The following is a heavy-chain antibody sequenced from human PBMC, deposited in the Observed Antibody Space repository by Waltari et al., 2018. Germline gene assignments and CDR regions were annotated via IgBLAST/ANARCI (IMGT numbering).Heavy chain of an antibody. Sequence: EVHLVESGGGLVQPGGSLRLSCAASAFTFSSYEMNWVRRAPGKGLEWGSYSSSSGTIIYYADSVKGRFTISRDNAKKSLYLQMNSLRAEDTAVYYCNSYYYDSSGYYYIDYWGQGTLVTVSS. CDR2: SSSSGTII. D-gene: IGHD3-22*01. J-gene: IGHJ4*02. V-gene: IGHV3-48*03. CDR1: AFTFSSYE. CDR3: NSYYYDSSGYYYIDY.